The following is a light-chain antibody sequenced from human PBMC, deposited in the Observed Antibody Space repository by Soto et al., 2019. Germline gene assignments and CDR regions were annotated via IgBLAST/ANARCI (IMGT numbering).Light chain of an antibody. CDR2: GAS. J-gene: IGKJ5*01. CDR3: QQYGVSPIT. Sequence: EIVLTQSPGTLSLSPGARATLSCRASQSVSRNFLAWYRQKPGQAPRLLIYGASSRATGIPDRFSGSGSATDFTLTISRLEPEDFAVFYCQQYGVSPITFGQGTRLEIK. CDR1: QSVSRNF. V-gene: IGKV3-20*01.